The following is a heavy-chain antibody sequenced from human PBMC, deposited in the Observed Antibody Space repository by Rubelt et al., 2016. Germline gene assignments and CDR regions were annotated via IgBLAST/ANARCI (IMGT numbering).Heavy chain of an antibody. CDR1: GYTFTSYA. Sequence: QVQLVQSGAEVKKPGASVKVSCKASGYTFTSYAMHWVRQAPGHRLEWMGWINAGNGNTKYSQKFQGRVTITRDTSASTAYMELSSLRAEDTAVYYCARGLGLGYSSSWFNWFDPWGQGTLVTVSS. CDR2: INAGNGNT. D-gene: IGHD6-13*01. CDR3: ARGLGLGYSSSWFNWFDP. J-gene: IGHJ5*02. V-gene: IGHV1-3*01.